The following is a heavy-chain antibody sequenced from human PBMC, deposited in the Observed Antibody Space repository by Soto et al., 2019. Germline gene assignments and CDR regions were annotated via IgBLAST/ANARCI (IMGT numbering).Heavy chain of an antibody. CDR2: INHSGST. CDR3: ARTNLAAAGNGEGYYYYCMDV. V-gene: IGHV4-34*01. CDR1: GGSFSGYY. J-gene: IGHJ6*03. D-gene: IGHD6-13*01. Sequence: QVQLQQWGAGLLKPSETLSLTCAVYGGSFSGYYWSWIRQPPGKGLEWIGEINHSGSTNYNPSLKSRVTISVDTSKNQFSLKLSSVTAADTAVYYCARTNLAAAGNGEGYYYYCMDVWGKGTTVTVSS.